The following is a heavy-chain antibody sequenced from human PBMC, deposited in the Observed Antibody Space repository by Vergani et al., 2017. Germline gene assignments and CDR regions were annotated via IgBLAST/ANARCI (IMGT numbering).Heavy chain of an antibody. D-gene: IGHD3-10*01. CDR1: GGSISSSSYY. CDR2: IYHSGST. Sequence: QLQLQESGPGLVKPSETLSLTCTVSGGSISSSSYYWGWIRQPPGKGLEWIGYIYHSGSTYYNPSLKSRVTISVDTSKNQFSLKLSSVTAADTAVYYCARHIVAAGAGSYGFDYWGQGTLVTVSS. CDR3: ARHIVAAGAGSYGFDY. J-gene: IGHJ4*02. V-gene: IGHV4-39*01.